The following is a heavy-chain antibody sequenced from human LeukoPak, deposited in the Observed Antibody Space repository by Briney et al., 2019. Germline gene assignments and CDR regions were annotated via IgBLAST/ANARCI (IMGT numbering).Heavy chain of an antibody. CDR3: AKSPGSSSWYGDAFDI. Sequence: GGSLRLSCAASGFTFSSYSMNWVHQAPGKGLEWVSAISGSGGSTYYADSVKGRFTISRDNSKNTLYLQMNSLRAEDTAVYYCAKSPGSSSWYGDAFDIWGQGTMVTVSS. CDR1: GFTFSSYS. J-gene: IGHJ3*02. D-gene: IGHD6-13*01. CDR2: ISGSGGST. V-gene: IGHV3-23*01.